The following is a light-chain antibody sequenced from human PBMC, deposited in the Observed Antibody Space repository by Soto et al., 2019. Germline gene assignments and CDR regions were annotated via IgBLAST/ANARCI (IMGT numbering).Light chain of an antibody. J-gene: IGLJ1*01. CDR2: DVY. CDR3: SSHRAATTPYV. V-gene: IGLV2-14*03. CDR1: SSALGTYNY. Sequence: QSVLTQPASVSGSPRQSITISCTETSSALGTYNYVSWYQQHPGKAPKLLIYDVYSRPSGVSTRFSGSKSGNTASLTISGLQAEDEADYYCSSHRAATTPYVFGTGTKATV.